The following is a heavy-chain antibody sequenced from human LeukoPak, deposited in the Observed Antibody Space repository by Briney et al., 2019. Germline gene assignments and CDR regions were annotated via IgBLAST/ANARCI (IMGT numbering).Heavy chain of an antibody. CDR1: GFTFSNYG. J-gene: IGHJ6*03. CDR2: IRNDGSNK. CDR3: AKRWTDIVVVPAAIGYYYYYMDV. V-gene: IGHV3-30*02. Sequence: PGGSLRLSCAASGFTFSNYGMHWVRQAPGKGLEWVAFIRNDGSNKYYADSVKGRFTISRDNSKNTLYLQMNSLRAEDTAVYYCAKRWTDIVVVPAAIGYYYYYMDVWGKGTTVTVSS. D-gene: IGHD2-2*01.